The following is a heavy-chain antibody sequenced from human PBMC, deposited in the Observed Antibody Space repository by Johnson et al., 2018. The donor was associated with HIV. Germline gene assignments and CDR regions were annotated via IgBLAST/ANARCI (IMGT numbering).Heavy chain of an antibody. J-gene: IGHJ3*02. V-gene: IGHV3-33*01. CDR1: GFTFSSYG. Sequence: QMLLVESGGGVVQPGRSLRLSCAASGFTFSSYGMHWVRQAPGKGLEWVAVIWYDGSNKYYADSVKGRFTISRDNSKNTLYLQMNSLRAEDTALYYCAREGGYCSGVVCYNDALDIWGQGTMVTVSS. CDR3: AREGGYCSGVVCYNDALDI. CDR2: IWYDGSNK. D-gene: IGHD2-8*02.